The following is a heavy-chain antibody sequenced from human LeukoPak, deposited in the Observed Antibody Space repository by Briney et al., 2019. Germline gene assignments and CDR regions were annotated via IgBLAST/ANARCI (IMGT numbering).Heavy chain of an antibody. CDR2: IKSKTEGGAT. CDR3: ARGTRRYFDWLPFDY. J-gene: IGHJ4*02. D-gene: IGHD3-9*01. Sequence: GGSLRLSCAASGFTFNNAWMSWVRQAPGKGLEWVGRIKSKTEGGATDYAAPVKGRFTISRDNSKNTLYLQMNSLRAEDTAVYYCARGTRRYFDWLPFDYWGQGTLVTVSS. V-gene: IGHV3-15*01. CDR1: GFTFNNAW.